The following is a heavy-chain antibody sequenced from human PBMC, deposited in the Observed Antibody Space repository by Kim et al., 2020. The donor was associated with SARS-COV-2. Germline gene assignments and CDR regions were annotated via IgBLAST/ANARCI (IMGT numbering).Heavy chain of an antibody. V-gene: IGHV1-69*02. Sequence: SVKVSCKASGGTFSRYSFSWVRQAPGQGLEWMGRIIPIFDKANYAQRFQGRLTITADKSTSTAYMELRSLKSEDTAIYYCARLGYSSGWSEGDVWGQGTTVTVSS. CDR3: ARLGYSSGWSEGDV. J-gene: IGHJ6*02. D-gene: IGHD6-19*01. CDR2: IIPIFDKA. CDR1: GGTFSRYS.